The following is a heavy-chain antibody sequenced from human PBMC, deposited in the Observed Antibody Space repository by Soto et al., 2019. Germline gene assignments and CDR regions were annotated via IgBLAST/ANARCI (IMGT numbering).Heavy chain of an antibody. CDR3: ARGGEAARPSLALTWYDT. Sequence: QVQLVQSGAEVKKPGSSVKVSCKASGGTFSSYAISWVRQAPGQGLEWMGGIIPIFGTANYAQQCQGRVTITAAQSTLTGAMELGSLRTEDTAVYYCARGGEAARPSLALTWYDTWGQGTLVTVSS. D-gene: IGHD6-6*01. CDR1: GGTFSSYA. CDR2: IIPIFGTA. V-gene: IGHV1-69*01. J-gene: IGHJ5*02.